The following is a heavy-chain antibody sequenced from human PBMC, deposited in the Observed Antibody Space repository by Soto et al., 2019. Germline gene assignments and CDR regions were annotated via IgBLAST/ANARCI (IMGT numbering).Heavy chain of an antibody. CDR3: ARTDSSGYYRFAY. J-gene: IGHJ4*02. CDR2: IYYSGST. CDR1: GGSISSGGYY. V-gene: IGHV4-31*03. Sequence: QVQLQESGPGLVKPSQTLSLTCTVSGGSISSGGYYWSWIRQHPGKGLEWIGYIYYSGSTYYNPSLKSRVTIPVDTSMNQFSLKLSSVTAADTAVYYCARTDSSGYYRFAYWGQGTLVTVSS. D-gene: IGHD3-22*01.